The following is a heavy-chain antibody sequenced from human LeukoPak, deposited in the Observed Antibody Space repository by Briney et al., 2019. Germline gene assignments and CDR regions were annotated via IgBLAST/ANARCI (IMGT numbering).Heavy chain of an antibody. Sequence: PSETLPLTCTVSGGPISSSSYYWGWIRQPPGKGLEWIGSIYYSGSTYYNPSLKSRVTISVDTSKNQFSLKLSSVTAADTAVYYCASLWFGEWKLDYWGQGTLVTVSS. CDR1: GGPISSSSYY. V-gene: IGHV4-39*01. J-gene: IGHJ4*02. D-gene: IGHD3-10*01. CDR2: IYYSGST. CDR3: ASLWFGEWKLDY.